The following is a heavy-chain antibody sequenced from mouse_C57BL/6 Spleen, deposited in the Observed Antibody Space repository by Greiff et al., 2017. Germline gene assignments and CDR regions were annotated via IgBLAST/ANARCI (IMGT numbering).Heavy chain of an antibody. CDR2: INPNNGGT. Sequence: EVQLQQSGPELVKPGASVKISCKASGYTFTDYYMNWVKQSHGKSLEWIGDINPNNGGTSYNQKFKGKATLTVDKSSSSAYMERRSLTSEDSAVYYCAREGYLLWFAYWGQGALVTVSA. V-gene: IGHV1-26*01. CDR1: GYTFTDYY. D-gene: IGHD2-1*01. J-gene: IGHJ3*01. CDR3: AREGYLLWFAY.